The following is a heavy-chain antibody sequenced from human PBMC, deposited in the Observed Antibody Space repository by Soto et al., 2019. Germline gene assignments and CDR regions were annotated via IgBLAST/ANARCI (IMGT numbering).Heavy chain of an antibody. CDR1: GGSFSGYY. V-gene: IGHV4-34*01. Sequence: LSLTCAVYGGSFSGYYWSWIRQPPGKGLEWIGEINHSGSTNYNPSLKSRVTISVDTSKNQFSLKLSSVTAADTAVYYCARGRLAAYYYYYYGMDVWGQGTTVTVS. J-gene: IGHJ6*02. CDR2: INHSGST. D-gene: IGHD6-13*01. CDR3: ARGRLAAYYYYYYGMDV.